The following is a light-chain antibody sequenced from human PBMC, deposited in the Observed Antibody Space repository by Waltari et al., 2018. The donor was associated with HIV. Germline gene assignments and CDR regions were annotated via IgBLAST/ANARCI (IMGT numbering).Light chain of an antibody. CDR1: QSLLHGSGFDY. CDR2: LGS. V-gene: IGKV2-28*01. CDR3: MQSLQTPLT. J-gene: IGKJ4*01. Sequence: DLVMTQSPLSLPVTPGDAASISVSASQSLLHGSGFDYLDWYLQKPGQPPQLLIYLGSNRASGVSDRFSGSGSGTDFTLEISKVEPEDVGVYFCMQSLQTPLTFGGGTKVE.